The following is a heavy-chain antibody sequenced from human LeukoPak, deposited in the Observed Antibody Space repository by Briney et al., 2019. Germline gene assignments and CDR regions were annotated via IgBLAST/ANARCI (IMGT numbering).Heavy chain of an antibody. CDR3: TTFDY. J-gene: IGHJ4*02. CDR1: GFTFSNAW. V-gene: IGHV3-15*01. CDR2: IKSKTGGCTT. Sequence: PGGSLRLSCAASGFTFSNAWMSWVRQAPGKGLEWVGRIKSKTGGCTTDYAAHVKGRFTITRDDSKNTLYLQMNSLKTEDTAVYYCTTFDYWGQGTLVTVSS.